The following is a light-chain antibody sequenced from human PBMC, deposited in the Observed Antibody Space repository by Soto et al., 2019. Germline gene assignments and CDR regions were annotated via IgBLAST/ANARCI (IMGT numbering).Light chain of an antibody. V-gene: IGKV4-1*01. J-gene: IGKJ2*01. CDR3: QQYYPTPPYT. Sequence: DIVMTQSPDSLAVSLGERAAINCKSSQSILFTSNNKNYLAWYQQKPGQPPKLLIYWASTRESGVPDRFSGSGSVTAFSITISSLQAEDVGVCDSQQYYPTPPYTFGQGTKVQIK. CDR1: QSILFTSNNKNY. CDR2: WAS.